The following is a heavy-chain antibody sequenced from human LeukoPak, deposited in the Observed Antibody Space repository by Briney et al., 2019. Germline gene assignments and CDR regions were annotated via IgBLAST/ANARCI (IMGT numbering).Heavy chain of an antibody. J-gene: IGHJ4*02. V-gene: IGHV3-48*03. D-gene: IGHD3-22*01. CDR2: ISSSGSTI. CDR1: GFTSSSYE. CDR3: ARDSDSSGYYETYPDY. Sequence: PGGSLRLSCAASGFTSSSYEMNWVRQAPGKGLEWVSYISSSGSTIYYADSVKGRFTISRDNAKNSLYLQMNSLRAEDTAVYYCARDSDSSGYYETYPDYWGQGTLVTVSS.